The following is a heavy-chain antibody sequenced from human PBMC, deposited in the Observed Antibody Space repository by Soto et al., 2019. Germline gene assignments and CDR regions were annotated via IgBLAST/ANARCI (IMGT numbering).Heavy chain of an antibody. CDR1: GYSFKDHY. V-gene: IGHV1-46*02. CDR2: INPSGEHT. J-gene: IGHJ4*02. Sequence: ASVKVSCKASGYSFKDHYMHWVRQAPGRGLEWVGIINPSGEHTNYAQQFRGRVAMTRDTSTSTAYMELRSLRSEDTAVYFCARISCKGGSCYFDFDHWGQGTLVTVS. D-gene: IGHD2-15*01. CDR3: ARISCKGGSCYFDFDH.